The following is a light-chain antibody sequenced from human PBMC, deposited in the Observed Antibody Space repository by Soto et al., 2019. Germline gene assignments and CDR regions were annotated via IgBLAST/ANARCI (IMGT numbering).Light chain of an antibody. CDR2: DAS. Sequence: EIVLTQSPATLSLSPGGRATLSCGASQSVSSNYLAWYQQKPGLAPRLLIYDASNRATGIPDRFSGSGSGTEFTLTISSLQSEDFAVYYCQQYNNWPPWTFGQGTKVDIK. V-gene: IGKV3D-20*01. CDR3: QQYNNWPPWT. CDR1: QSVSSNY. J-gene: IGKJ1*01.